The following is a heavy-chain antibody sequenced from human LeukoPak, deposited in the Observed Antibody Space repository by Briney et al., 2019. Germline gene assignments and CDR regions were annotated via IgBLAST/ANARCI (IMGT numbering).Heavy chain of an antibody. Sequence: PGGSLRLSCAASGFTFSSYGMSWVRQAPGKGLEWVSCISGSEDRTAYADSVRGRFTISRDNSKNTLYLQMNSLRAEDTGVYFCAKSRSSTTSSSNYWGQGILVTVSS. D-gene: IGHD2-2*01. J-gene: IGHJ4*02. CDR3: AKSRSSTTSSSNY. CDR1: GFTFSSYG. V-gene: IGHV3-23*01. CDR2: ISGSEDRT.